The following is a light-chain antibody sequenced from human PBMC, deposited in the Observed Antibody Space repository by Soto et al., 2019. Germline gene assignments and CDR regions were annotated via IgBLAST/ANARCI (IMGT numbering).Light chain of an antibody. CDR2: EVT. V-gene: IGLV2-23*02. J-gene: IGLJ1*01. Sequence: QSVLTQPASVSGSPGQSITIPCTGTSGGVGSYNLVSWYQQHPGKAPKLLIYEVTERPSGVSNRFSGSKSGNTASLTISGLQPDDEADYYCCSYAGNSEVFGTGTKLTVL. CDR1: SGGVGSYNL. CDR3: CSYAGNSEV.